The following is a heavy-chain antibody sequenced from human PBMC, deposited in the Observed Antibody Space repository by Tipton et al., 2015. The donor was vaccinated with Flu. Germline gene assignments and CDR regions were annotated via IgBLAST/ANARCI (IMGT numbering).Heavy chain of an antibody. Sequence: GSLRLSCAASGFTVSSNYMSWVRQAPGKGLEWVSVIYSGGSTYYADSVKGRFTISRDNSKNTLYLQMNSLRAEDTAVYCCARRVGVSQYSSGWYGSFDYWGQGTLVTVSS. J-gene: IGHJ4*02. D-gene: IGHD6-19*01. CDR1: GFTVSSNY. CDR2: IYSGGST. V-gene: IGHV3-53*01. CDR3: ARRVGVSQYSSGWYGSFDY.